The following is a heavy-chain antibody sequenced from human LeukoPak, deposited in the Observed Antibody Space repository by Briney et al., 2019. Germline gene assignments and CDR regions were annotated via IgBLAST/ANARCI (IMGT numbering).Heavy chain of an antibody. CDR3: AREITIFGVVIIRNNWFDP. D-gene: IGHD3-3*01. CDR1: GYTFTGYY. CDR2: INPNSGGT. V-gene: IGHV1-2*02. J-gene: IGHJ5*02. Sequence: GASVKVSCKASGYTFTGYYMHWVRQAPGQGLEWMGWINPNSGGTNYAQKLQGRVTMTTDTSTGTAYMELRSLRSDDTAVYYCAREITIFGVVIIRNNWFDPWGQGTLVTVSS.